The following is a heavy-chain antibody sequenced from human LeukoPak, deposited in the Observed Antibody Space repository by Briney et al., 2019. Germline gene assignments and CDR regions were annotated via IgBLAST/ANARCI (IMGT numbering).Heavy chain of an antibody. Sequence: ASVKVSCKASGYPFTSYGISWLRQAPGQGLEWLGWISAYNGSTNYAQKLQGRVTMTIDTSTSTAYMEERSVKSGDTAVYYCARDRSGYRFDPWGQGTLVTVSS. D-gene: IGHD3-22*01. V-gene: IGHV1-18*01. CDR3: ARDRSGYRFDP. CDR2: ISAYNGST. J-gene: IGHJ5*02. CDR1: GYPFTSYG.